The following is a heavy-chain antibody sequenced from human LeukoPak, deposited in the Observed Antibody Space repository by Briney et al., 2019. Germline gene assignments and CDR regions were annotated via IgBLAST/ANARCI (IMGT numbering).Heavy chain of an antibody. D-gene: IGHD6-6*01. CDR3: AKDSSSSNFDY. Sequence: PGGSLRLSCAASGFTFSDYAMHWVRQAPGKGLEWVAVISYDGSNKYYADSVKGRFTISRDNSKNTLYLQMNSLRAEDTAVYYCAKDSSSSNFDYWGQGTLVTVSS. CDR1: GFTFSDYA. V-gene: IGHV3-30*04. J-gene: IGHJ4*02. CDR2: ISYDGSNK.